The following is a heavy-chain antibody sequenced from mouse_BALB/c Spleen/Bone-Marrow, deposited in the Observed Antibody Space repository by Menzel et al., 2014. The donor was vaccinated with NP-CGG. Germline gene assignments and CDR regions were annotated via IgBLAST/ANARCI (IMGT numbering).Heavy chain of an antibody. J-gene: IGHJ2*01. Sequence: VQRVESGAELARPGASVKMSCKASGYTFTSYTIHWVKQRPGQGLEWIGYINPSSCYTNYNQKFKDKAKLAADKSSSTAYMQLSSLTSEDSAVYYCARFITTATEYFDYWGQGTTLTVSS. V-gene: IGHV1-4*01. D-gene: IGHD1-2*01. CDR3: ARFITTATEYFDY. CDR1: GYTFTSYT. CDR2: INPSSCYT.